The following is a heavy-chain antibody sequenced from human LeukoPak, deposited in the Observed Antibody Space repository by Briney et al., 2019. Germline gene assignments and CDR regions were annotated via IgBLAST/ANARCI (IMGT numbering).Heavy chain of an antibody. CDR2: IYSSDTT. CDR1: GFTFSGYA. V-gene: IGHV3-48*02. CDR3: ATDQRYAFDY. J-gene: IGHJ4*02. D-gene: IGHD3-9*01. Sequence: GGSLRLSCAASGFTFSGYAMNWVRQAPGKGLEWVSHIYSSDTTYADSVKGRFTISRDNGKNTLYLHMNSLRDDDTAVYYCATDQRYAFDYWGQGILVTVSS.